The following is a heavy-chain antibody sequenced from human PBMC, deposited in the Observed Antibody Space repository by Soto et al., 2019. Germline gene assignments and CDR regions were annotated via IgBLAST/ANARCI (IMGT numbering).Heavy chain of an antibody. Sequence: GGSMRLSCAASGFPFSSYPMHWVRQAPGKGLEWVALISYDGSHKYYADSVKGRFTISRDNSKNTLFLQVNSLRADDTAVYYCSHALQLVRIYFDSWGQGTLVTVSS. D-gene: IGHD6-6*01. V-gene: IGHV3-30-3*01. J-gene: IGHJ4*02. CDR3: SHALQLVRIYFDS. CDR1: GFPFSSYP. CDR2: ISYDGSHK.